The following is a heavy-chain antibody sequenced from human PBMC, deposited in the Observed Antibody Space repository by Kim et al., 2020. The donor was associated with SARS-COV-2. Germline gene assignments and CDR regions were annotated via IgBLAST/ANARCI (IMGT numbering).Heavy chain of an antibody. D-gene: IGHD3-3*01. J-gene: IGHJ5*01. Sequence: SETLSLTCTVSGASASRGTYYWSWIRQPPGKGLEWIGQISDGGSPKSNPSLKSRVTISLDTSKNQFSLILNSVTAADTAVYYCARVDGPVIIGVAYWFESWGRGTLVTVSP. CDR2: ISDGGSP. V-gene: IGHV4-61*01. CDR3: ARVDGPVIIGVAYWFES. CDR1: GASASRGTYY.